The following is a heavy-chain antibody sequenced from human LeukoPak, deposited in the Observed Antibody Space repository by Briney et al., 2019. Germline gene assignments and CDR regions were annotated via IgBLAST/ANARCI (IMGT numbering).Heavy chain of an antibody. Sequence: GGSLRLSCAASGFAFSSYAMHWVRQAPGKGLEWVAVISYDGSNKYYADSVKGRFTISRDNSKNTLYLQMNSLRAEDTAVYYCARTPRKIAAAEYYFDYWGQGTLVTVSS. CDR2: ISYDGSNK. CDR1: GFAFSSYA. CDR3: ARTPRKIAAAEYYFDY. V-gene: IGHV3-30*04. J-gene: IGHJ4*02. D-gene: IGHD6-13*01.